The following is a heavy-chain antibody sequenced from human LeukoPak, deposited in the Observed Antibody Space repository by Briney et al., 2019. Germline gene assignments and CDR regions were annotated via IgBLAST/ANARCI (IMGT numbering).Heavy chain of an antibody. V-gene: IGHV3-23*01. CDR2: ISGSGGST. J-gene: IGHJ4*02. D-gene: IGHD6-19*01. CDR3: AKDLWDAAVAGPFDY. CDR1: GFTFSSYA. Sequence: GGSLRLSCAASGFTFSSYAMSWVRQAPGKGLEWVSAISGSGGSTYYADSVKGRFTISRDNPKNTLYLQMNSLRAEDTAVYYCAKDLWDAAVAGPFDYWGQGTLVTVSS.